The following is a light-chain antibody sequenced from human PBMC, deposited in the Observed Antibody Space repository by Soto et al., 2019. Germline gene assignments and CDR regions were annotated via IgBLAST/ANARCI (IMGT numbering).Light chain of an antibody. J-gene: IGKJ3*01. CDR2: GAS. V-gene: IGKV3-20*01. Sequence: VVLTQSPATLSLSPGERATLSCRASRHVYINALAWYQQKPGRTPTLLIFGASTMATDIPARFSGTGSGTAFSLTITGVEPEDSAVYYGQHYGASPFTFSPGTRL. CDR3: QHYGASPFT. CDR1: RHVYINA.